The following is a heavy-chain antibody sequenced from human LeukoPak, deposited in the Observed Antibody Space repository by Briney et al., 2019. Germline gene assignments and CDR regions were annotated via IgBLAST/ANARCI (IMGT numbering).Heavy chain of an antibody. J-gene: IGHJ4*02. Sequence: GGSLRLSCAASGFTFSSYSMNWVRQAPGKGLEWVSYISSSSTIYYADSVKGRFTISRDNAKNSLYLQMNSLRAEDTAVYYCARDLGYCSSTSCSLFDYWGQGTLVTVSS. V-gene: IGHV3-48*01. CDR1: GFTFSSYS. CDR3: ARDLGYCSSTSCSLFDY. D-gene: IGHD2-2*01. CDR2: ISSSSTI.